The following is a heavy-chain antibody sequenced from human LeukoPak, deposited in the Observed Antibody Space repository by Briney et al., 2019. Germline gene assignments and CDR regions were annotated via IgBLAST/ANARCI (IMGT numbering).Heavy chain of an antibody. CDR2: IYYIGST. D-gene: IGHD6-13*01. J-gene: IGHJ4*02. V-gene: IGHV4-39*01. Sequence: SETLSLTCTVSSGSISSSSYYWGWIRQPPGKGLEWIGSIYYIGSTYYNPSLKSRVTISVDTSKNQFSLKLSSVTAADTAVYYCARQLIATAGSDYWGQGTVVTVSS. CDR3: ARQLIATAGSDY. CDR1: SGSISSSSYY.